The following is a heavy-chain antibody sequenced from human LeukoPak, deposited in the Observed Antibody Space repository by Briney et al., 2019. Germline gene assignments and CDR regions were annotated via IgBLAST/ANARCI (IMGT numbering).Heavy chain of an antibody. V-gene: IGHV3-30*01. J-gene: IGHJ5*02. CDR3: ARDQKQLVPTLTYVFDP. D-gene: IGHD6-13*01. Sequence: GRSLRLSCAASGFTFSSYAMHWVRQAPGKGLEWVAVISYDGRNKYYADSVKGRFTISRDNSKTTLYLQMNSLRAEDTAVYYCARDQKQLVPTLTYVFDPWGQGTLVTVSS. CDR1: GFTFSSYA. CDR2: ISYDGRNK.